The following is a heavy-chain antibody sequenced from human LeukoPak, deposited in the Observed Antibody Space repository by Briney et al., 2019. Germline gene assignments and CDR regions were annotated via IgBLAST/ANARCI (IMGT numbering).Heavy chain of an antibody. V-gene: IGHV3-30*02. J-gene: IGHJ4*02. CDR2: IRYDGSNK. Sequence: GGSLRLSCAASGFTFSSFGMYWVRQAPGKGLEWVAFIRYDGSNKYYADSVKGRFTISRDNSKNTLYLQMNSLRAEDTAVYYCATDDYGDYGLDYWGQGTLVTVSS. D-gene: IGHD4-17*01. CDR3: ATDDYGDYGLDY. CDR1: GFTFSSFG.